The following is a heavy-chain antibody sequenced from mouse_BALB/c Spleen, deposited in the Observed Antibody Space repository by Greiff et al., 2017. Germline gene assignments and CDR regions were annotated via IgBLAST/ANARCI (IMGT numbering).Heavy chain of an antibody. D-gene: IGHD2-3*01. CDR2: INPYNDGT. Sequence: VQLKQSGPELVKPGASVKMSCKASGYTFTSYVMHWVKQKPGQGLEWIGYINPYNDGTKYNEKFKGKATLTSDKSSSTAYMELSSLTSEDSAVYYCARRAVGDGYSFDYWGQGTTLTVSS. J-gene: IGHJ2*01. CDR3: ARRAVGDGYSFDY. V-gene: IGHV1-14*01. CDR1: GYTFTSYV.